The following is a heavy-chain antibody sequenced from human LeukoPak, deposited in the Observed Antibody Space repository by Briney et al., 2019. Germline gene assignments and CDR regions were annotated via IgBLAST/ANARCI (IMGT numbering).Heavy chain of an antibody. CDR2: ISAYNGNT. D-gene: IGHD3-3*01. CDR3: ARGVRTYYDFWSGYSPADY. J-gene: IGHJ4*02. Sequence: RGESLKISCKGSGYSFTSYGISWVRQAPGQGLEWMGWISAYNGNTNYAQKLQGRVTMTTDTSTSTAYMELRSLGSDDTAVYYCARGVRTYYDFWSGYSPADYWGQGTLVTVSS. CDR1: GYSFTSYG. V-gene: IGHV1-18*01.